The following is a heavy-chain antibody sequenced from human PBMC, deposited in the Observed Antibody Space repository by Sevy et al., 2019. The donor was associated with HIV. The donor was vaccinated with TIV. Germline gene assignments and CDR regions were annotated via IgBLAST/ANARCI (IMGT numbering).Heavy chain of an antibody. CDR2: ISSSGSTI. CDR3: ARGFYYYDCSGDYPLDAFDI. CDR1: GFTFSDYY. J-gene: IGHJ3*02. V-gene: IGHV3-11*01. Sequence: GGSLRLSCAASGFTFSDYYMSWIRQAPGKGLEWVSYISSSGSTIYYADSVKGRFTISRDNAKNSLYLQMNSLRAEDTAVYYCARGFYYYDCSGDYPLDAFDIWGQGTMVTVSS. D-gene: IGHD3-22*01.